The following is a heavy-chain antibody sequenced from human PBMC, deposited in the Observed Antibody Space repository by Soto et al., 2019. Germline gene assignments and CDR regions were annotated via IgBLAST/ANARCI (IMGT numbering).Heavy chain of an antibody. CDR3: ARDLQISVAGTSTYFDY. Sequence: ASVKVSCKASGGTFSSYAISWVRQAPGQGLEWMGGIIPIFGTANYAQKFQGRVTITADESTSTAYMELSSLRSEDTAVYYCARDLQISVAGTSTYFDYWGQGTLVPVSS. J-gene: IGHJ4*02. D-gene: IGHD6-19*01. CDR1: GGTFSSYA. CDR2: IIPIFGTA. V-gene: IGHV1-69*13.